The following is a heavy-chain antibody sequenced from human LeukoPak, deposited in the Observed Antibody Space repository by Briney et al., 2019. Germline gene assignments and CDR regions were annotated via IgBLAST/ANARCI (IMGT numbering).Heavy chain of an antibody. CDR3: ASLIEYSSSRVRTDDAFDI. CDR2: ISAYNGNT. V-gene: IGHV1-18*01. Sequence: ASVKVSCKASGYTFNNFGISWVRQAPGQGLEWMGWISAYNGNTNYAQKLQGRVTMTTDTSTSTAYMELRSLRSDDTAVYYCASLIEYSSSRVRTDDAFDIWGQGTMVTVSS. D-gene: IGHD6-6*01. CDR1: GYTFNNFG. J-gene: IGHJ3*02.